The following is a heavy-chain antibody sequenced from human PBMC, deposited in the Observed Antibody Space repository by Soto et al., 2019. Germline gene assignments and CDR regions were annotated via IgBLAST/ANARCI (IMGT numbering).Heavy chain of an antibody. D-gene: IGHD6-19*01. Sequence: QVQLQESGPGLVKPSETLSLTCTVSGGSVSSGSYYWSWIRQPPGKGLEWIGYIYYSGSTNYNTPLNSRVTISVDTSKTPFSLKLSSVTAADTAVYYCARAAGTSPLDYYYYGMDVWGQGTTVTVSS. CDR2: IYYSGST. V-gene: IGHV4-61*01. CDR1: GGSVSSGSYY. J-gene: IGHJ6*02. CDR3: ARAAGTSPLDYYYYGMDV.